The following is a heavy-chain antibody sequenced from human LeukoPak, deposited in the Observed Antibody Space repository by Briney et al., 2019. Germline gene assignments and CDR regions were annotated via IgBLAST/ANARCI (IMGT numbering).Heavy chain of an antibody. J-gene: IGHJ4*02. Sequence: GGSLRLSCAASGFTFSSYGMHWVRQAPGKGLEWVAVISYDGSNKYYADSVKGRFTISRDNSKNTLYLQMNSLRAEDTAVYYCARDTYGSGIFDYWGQGTLVTVSS. V-gene: IGHV3-30*03. D-gene: IGHD3-10*01. CDR1: GFTFSSYG. CDR2: ISYDGSNK. CDR3: ARDTYGSGIFDY.